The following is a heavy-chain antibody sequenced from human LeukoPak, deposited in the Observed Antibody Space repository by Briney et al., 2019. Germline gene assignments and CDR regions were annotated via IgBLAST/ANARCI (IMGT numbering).Heavy chain of an antibody. J-gene: IGHJ4*02. CDR1: GYSFTSYW. V-gene: IGHV5-51*01. CDR2: IYPGDSDT. Sequence: PGEPLKTSCKGSGYSFTSYWIGWVRPMPGKGLEWMGIIYPGDSDTRYSPSFQGQVTISADKSISTAYLQWSSLKASDSGMYYCAGPAAAGSISFVYWGQATLVGVCS. D-gene: IGHD6-13*01. CDR3: AGPAAAGSISFVY.